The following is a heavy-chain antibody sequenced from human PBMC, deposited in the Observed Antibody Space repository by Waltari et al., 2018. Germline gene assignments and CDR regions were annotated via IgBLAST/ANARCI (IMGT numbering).Heavy chain of an antibody. J-gene: IGHJ6*02. V-gene: IGHV1-69*04. D-gene: IGHD2-15*01. CDR1: GGTFSSYA. CDR2: IIPILGIA. CDR3: ARRGSGGSFQPPNYYYGMDV. Sequence: QVQLVQSGAEVKKPGSSVKVSCKASGGTFSSYAISWVRPAPGQGLEWMGRIIPILGIANYAQKFQGRVTITADKSTSTAYMELSSLRSEDTAVYYCARRGSGGSFQPPNYYYGMDVWGQGTTVTVSS.